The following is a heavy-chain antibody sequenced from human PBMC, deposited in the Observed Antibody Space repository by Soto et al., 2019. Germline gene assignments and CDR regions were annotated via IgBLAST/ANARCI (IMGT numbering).Heavy chain of an antibody. D-gene: IGHD3-16*01. CDR2: ISGQGTKT. CDR3: AKAPSQAWSGGAAS. Sequence: QVHLEQSGPAVRKPGASVRVSCKASGYTFTDFGITWVRRAPGQGLEWLGWISGQGTKTYYAKKFQGRVTMTTDTSTNTAYMDLKSLKSGDTAGLFCAKAPSQAWSGGAASWGPGTLLTVSS. CDR1: GYTFTDFG. V-gene: IGHV1-18*01. J-gene: IGHJ5*02.